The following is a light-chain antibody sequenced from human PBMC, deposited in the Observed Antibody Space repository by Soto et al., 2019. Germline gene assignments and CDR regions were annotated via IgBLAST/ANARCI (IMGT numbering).Light chain of an antibody. V-gene: IGKV1-9*01. CDR1: QDVSRY. CDR2: AAS. CDR3: QQFNSYVFA. J-gene: IGKJ3*01. Sequence: DIQFSHFPSFLSASVGDRVTITCRASQDVSRYLDWYQQKPGKAPNLLIYAASTWRSGVPSRFSGSGSETEFTLTISSLQPEDFATYYCQQFNSYVFAFGPGTEVDIK.